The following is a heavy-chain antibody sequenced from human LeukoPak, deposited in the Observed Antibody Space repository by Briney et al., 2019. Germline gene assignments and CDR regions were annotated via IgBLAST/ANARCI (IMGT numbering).Heavy chain of an antibody. J-gene: IGHJ4*02. CDR1: GYIFTSSL. D-gene: IGHD6-19*01. CDR3: AKDLVGGWTWDH. V-gene: IGHV1-46*01. CDR2: IHPSDGDT. Sequence: ASVKVSCKASGYIFTSSLIHWVRQAPGQGFEWMGKIHPSDGDTNYAQKFQGRVTMTRDSSTTTVYMEVSSLRSQATAVYYCAKDLVGGWTWDHWGQGTLLTVSS.